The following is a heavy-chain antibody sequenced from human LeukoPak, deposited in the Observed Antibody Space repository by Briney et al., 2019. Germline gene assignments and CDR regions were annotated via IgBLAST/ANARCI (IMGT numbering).Heavy chain of an antibody. CDR3: AKDLRTEPPGD. J-gene: IGHJ4*02. CDR2: VSYDGISK. V-gene: IGHV3-30*18. Sequence: GGSLRLSCAASGFIFSSYGMHWVRQAPGKGLEWVALVSYDGISKFYADSVKGRFTISRDNSKNTLYLQMNSLRAEDTAVYYCAKDLRTEPPGDWGQGTLVTVSS. D-gene: IGHD1-14*01. CDR1: GFIFSSYG.